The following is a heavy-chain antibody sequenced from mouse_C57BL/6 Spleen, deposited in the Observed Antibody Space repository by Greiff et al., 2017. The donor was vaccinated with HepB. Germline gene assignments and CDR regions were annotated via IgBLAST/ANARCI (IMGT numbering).Heavy chain of an antibody. J-gene: IGHJ1*03. Sequence: EVKVVESGGGLVKPGGSLKLSCAASGFTFSSYAMSWVRQTPEKRLEWVATISDGGSYTYYPDNVKGRFTISRDNAKNNLYLQMSHLKSEDTAMYYCAREEGYDPYWYFDVWGTGTTVTVSS. D-gene: IGHD2-3*01. V-gene: IGHV5-4*01. CDR1: GFTFSSYA. CDR2: ISDGGSYT. CDR3: AREEGYDPYWYFDV.